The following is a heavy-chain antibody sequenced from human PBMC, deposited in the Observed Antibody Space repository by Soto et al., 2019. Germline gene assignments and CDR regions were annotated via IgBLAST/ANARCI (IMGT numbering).Heavy chain of an antibody. CDR3: ARVYCSGGSCYSMEY. CDR2: ISSNGGST. J-gene: IGHJ4*02. CDR1: GFTFSSYA. V-gene: IGHV3-64*01. Sequence: GGSLRLSCAASGFTFSSYAMHWVRQAPGKGLEYVSAISSNGGSTYYANSVKGRFTISRDNSKNTLYLQMGSLRAEDMAVYYCARVYCSGGSCYSMEYWGQGTLVTVSS. D-gene: IGHD2-15*01.